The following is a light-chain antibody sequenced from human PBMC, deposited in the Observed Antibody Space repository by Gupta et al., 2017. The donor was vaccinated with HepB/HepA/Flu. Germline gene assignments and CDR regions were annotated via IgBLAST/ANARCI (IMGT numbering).Light chain of an antibody. CDR2: DVT. J-gene: IGLJ3*02. CDR3: SSYTDSTTLV. Sequence: QSALTQPASVSGSPGQSITIPCTGTNGDVGAYNYVSWYQQHPDKTPKLLIYDVTNRPSGVSDRFSGSKSGNTASLTISGLQAEDEADYYCSSYTDSTTLVFGGGTKLTVL. V-gene: IGLV2-14*03. CDR1: NGDVGAYNY.